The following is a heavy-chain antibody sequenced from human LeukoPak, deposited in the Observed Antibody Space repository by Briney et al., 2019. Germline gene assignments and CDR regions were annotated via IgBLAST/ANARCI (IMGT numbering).Heavy chain of an antibody. J-gene: IGHJ6*04. D-gene: IGHD2-2*01. Sequence: SQTLSLTCTVSGGSISSGDYYWRWLRQPPGTGLEWIVYIYYSGSTYYNPSLKSRVTISVYTSKNQFSLKLSSVTAADTAVYYRAREMDRGDHIEVVPAAPSGMDVWGKGTTVTVYS. CDR2: IYYSGST. V-gene: IGHV4-30-4*01. CDR1: GGSISSGDYY. CDR3: AREMDRGDHIEVVPAAPSGMDV.